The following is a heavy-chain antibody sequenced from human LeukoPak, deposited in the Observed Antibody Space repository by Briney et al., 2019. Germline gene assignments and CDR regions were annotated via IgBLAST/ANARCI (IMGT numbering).Heavy chain of an antibody. V-gene: IGHV1-46*01. CDR2: INPSGGIT. Sequence: ASVKVSCKASGYTFTSYYIHWVRQAPGQGLVWMGIINPSGGITSYAQKFQGRVTMTRDTSTSTVYMELSSLRSDDTAVYYCARGVPGYSYGEMYFDYWGQGTLVTVSS. D-gene: IGHD5-18*01. CDR3: ARGVPGYSYGEMYFDY. CDR1: GYTFTSYY. J-gene: IGHJ4*02.